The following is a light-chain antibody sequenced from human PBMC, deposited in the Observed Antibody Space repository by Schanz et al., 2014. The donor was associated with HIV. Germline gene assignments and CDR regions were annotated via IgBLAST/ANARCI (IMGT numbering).Light chain of an antibody. CDR1: SSDVGRDNL. CDR2: EVS. Sequence: QSVLTQPASVSGSPGQSINNPRKGTSSDVGRDNLRSVYQQHPGKAPKLMIYEVSKRPSGVSNRFSGSKSGNTASLTISGLQAEDEADYYCSSYSFPHNGVFGGGTKLTVL. J-gene: IGLJ3*02. V-gene: IGLV2-23*02. CDR3: SSYSFPHNGV.